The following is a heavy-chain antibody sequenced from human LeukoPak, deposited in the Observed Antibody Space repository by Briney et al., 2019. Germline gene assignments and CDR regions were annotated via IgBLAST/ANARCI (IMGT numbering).Heavy chain of an antibody. V-gene: IGHV1-18*01. CDR3: ARALGDTAMVTGWFDP. Sequence: ASVKVSCKASGYTFTSYGISWVRQAPGQGLEWMGWISAYNGNTNNAQKLQGRVTMTTDTSTSTAYMELRSLRSDDTAVYYCARALGDTAMVTGWFDPWGQGTLVTVSS. D-gene: IGHD5-18*01. CDR2: ISAYNGNT. J-gene: IGHJ5*02. CDR1: GYTFTSYG.